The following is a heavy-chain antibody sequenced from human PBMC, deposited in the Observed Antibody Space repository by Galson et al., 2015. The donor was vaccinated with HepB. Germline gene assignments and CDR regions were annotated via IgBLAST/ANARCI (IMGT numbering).Heavy chain of an antibody. Sequence: LRLSCAASGFTFSSYAMHWVRQAPGKGLEWLAVISYGGGDHKYYADSVKGRFTISRDNSRNTLYLEMNSLRPEDTAVYFCAKDVAVGATVGNFDYWGQGTLVTLSS. D-gene: IGHD1-26*01. J-gene: IGHJ4*02. CDR2: ISYGGGDHK. CDR1: GFTFSSYA. CDR3: AKDVAVGATVGNFDY. V-gene: IGHV3-30*04.